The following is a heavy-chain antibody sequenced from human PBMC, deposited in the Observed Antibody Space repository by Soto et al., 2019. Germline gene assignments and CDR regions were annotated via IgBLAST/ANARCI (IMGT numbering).Heavy chain of an antibody. J-gene: IGHJ4*02. CDR3: ARSGIVFTRLGEFDY. CDR2: IKQDGSEK. CDR1: GFTFSSYW. D-gene: IGHD3-16*01. Sequence: GGSLRLSCAASGFTFSSYWMSWVRQAPGKGLEWVANIKQDGSEKYYVDSVKGRFTISRDNAKNSLYLQMNSLRAEDTAVYYCARSGIVFTRLGEFDYWGQGTLVTVSS. V-gene: IGHV3-7*01.